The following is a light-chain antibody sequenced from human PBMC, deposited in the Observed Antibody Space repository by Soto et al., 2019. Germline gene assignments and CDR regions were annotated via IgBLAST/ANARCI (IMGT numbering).Light chain of an antibody. CDR3: CSFARSTTFYV. J-gene: IGLJ1*01. CDR1: SGDVGSSNL. CDR2: EGD. V-gene: IGLV2-23*01. Sequence: SALTQPASVSGSPGQSITISCSGTSGDVGSSNLVSWYQQHPGKAPKLIIFEGDRRPSGVSGRFSGSKSGNTASLTISGLQAEDEADYYCCSFARSTTFYVFGTGTKVTVL.